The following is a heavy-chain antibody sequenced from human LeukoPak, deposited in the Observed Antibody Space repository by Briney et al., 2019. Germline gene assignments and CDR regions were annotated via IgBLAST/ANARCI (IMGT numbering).Heavy chain of an antibody. CDR3: EGSGYSSSWPFDY. D-gene: IGHD6-13*01. J-gene: IGHJ4*02. CDR1: GFTFSSYA. V-gene: IGHV3-30-3*01. CDR2: ISYDGSNK. Sequence: GGSLRLSCAASGFTFSSYAMHWVRQAPGKGLEWVAVISYDGSNKYYADSVKGRFTISGDNSKNTLYLQMNSLRAEDTAVYYCEGSGYSSSWPFDYWGQGTLVTVSS.